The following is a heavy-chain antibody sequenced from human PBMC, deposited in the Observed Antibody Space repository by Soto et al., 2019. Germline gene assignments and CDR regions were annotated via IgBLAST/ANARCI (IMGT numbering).Heavy chain of an antibody. J-gene: IGHJ3*02. CDR1: GGTWSGYC. V-gene: IGHV4-34*01. Sequence: PSETLCDPCAVVGGTWSGYCWSRIRQNKGKGLEWIGEINHSGNTNYNRSLKSRVTIAVDTSKNQFSLKLSSVTAADTAVYYCARVDRSSFGVVIKAFDIWGQGTMGTVSS. D-gene: IGHD3-3*01. CDR3: ARVDRSSFGVVIKAFDI. CDR2: INHSGNT.